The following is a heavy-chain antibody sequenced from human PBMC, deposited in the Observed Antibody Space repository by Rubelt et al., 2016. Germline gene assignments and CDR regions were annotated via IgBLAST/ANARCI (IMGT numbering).Heavy chain of an antibody. CDR1: GFTVSSNY. CDR3: ARDADSSGVNLSYFDY. V-gene: IGHV3-66*03. CDR2: IYSDDNT. Sequence: EVQLVESRGGLIQPGGSLRLSCAASGFTVSSNYMNWVRQAPGKGLEWVSVIYSDDNTYYADSVKGRFTISRDNSKNMLYLQMNGLRAEDTAVYYCARDADSSGVNLSYFDYWGQGTLVTVSS. D-gene: IGHD3-22*01. J-gene: IGHJ4*02.